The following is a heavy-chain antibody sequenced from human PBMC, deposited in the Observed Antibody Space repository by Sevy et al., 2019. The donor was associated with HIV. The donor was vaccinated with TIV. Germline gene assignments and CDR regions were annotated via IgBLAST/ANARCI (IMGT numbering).Heavy chain of an antibody. CDR1: GFTFNTHA. J-gene: IGHJ6*02. D-gene: IGHD3-3*01. CDR3: ARGMILEGSWCGMDV. CDR2: ISGPGLST. V-gene: IGHV3-23*01. Sequence: GGSLRLSCAASGFTFNTHAMTWVRQAPGKGLEWVSVISGPGLSTYYADSVKGRFTISRDNSRNTLSLQMNSLRAEDTAVYYCARGMILEGSWCGMDVWGQGTTVTVSS.